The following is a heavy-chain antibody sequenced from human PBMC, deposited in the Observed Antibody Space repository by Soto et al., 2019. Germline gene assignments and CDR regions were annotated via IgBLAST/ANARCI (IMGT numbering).Heavy chain of an antibody. J-gene: IGHJ4*02. D-gene: IGHD3-10*01. V-gene: IGHV3-30*18. CDR2: ISYDGSNK. CDR3: AKDRMGAGVRGYFAY. Sequence: QVQLVESGGGVVQPGKSLRLSCAGSGFTFSSYGMDWVRQAPGKGLEWVAVISYDGSNKDDADSVKGRFSISRDNSKNTLYLQMSSLRSDATAVYYCAKDRMGAGVRGYFAYWGQGPLVTVS. CDR1: GFTFSSYG.